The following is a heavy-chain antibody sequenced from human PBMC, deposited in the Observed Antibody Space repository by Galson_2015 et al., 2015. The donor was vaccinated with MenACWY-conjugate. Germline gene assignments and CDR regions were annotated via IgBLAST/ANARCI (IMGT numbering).Heavy chain of an antibody. D-gene: IGHD6-19*01. V-gene: IGHV7-4-1*02. CDR1: GYTFSSFS. CDR2: INTNTGTP. J-gene: IGHJ4*02. Sequence: SVKVSCKASGYTFSSFSMNWVRQAPGQGLEWMGKINTNTGTPTYAQGLTGRFVFSLDTSVSSAYLQITSLKPDVTAVYFCARAPVSGTGTSLRYWGQGTLVTVAS. CDR3: ARAPVSGTGTSLRY.